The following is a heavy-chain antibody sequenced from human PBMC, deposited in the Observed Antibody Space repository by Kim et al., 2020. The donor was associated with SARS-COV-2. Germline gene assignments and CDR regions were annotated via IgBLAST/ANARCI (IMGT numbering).Heavy chain of an antibody. Sequence: SETLSLTCTVSGGSISTYYWSWIRQPPGKGLEWIGYIYYSGSTNYNPSLKSRVTISVDTSNNQVSLKLSSVTAADTAVYYCARVRPLYSGSYYYGMDVWGQGTTVTVSS. V-gene: IGHV4-59*01. CDR3: ARVRPLYSGSYYYGMDV. CDR1: GGSISTYY. J-gene: IGHJ6*02. D-gene: IGHD1-26*01. CDR2: IYYSGST.